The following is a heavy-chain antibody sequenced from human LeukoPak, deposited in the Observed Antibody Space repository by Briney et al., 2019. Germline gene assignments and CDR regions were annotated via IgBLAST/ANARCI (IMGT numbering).Heavy chain of an antibody. CDR1: GDSISSSRYC. CDR3: LAYYSLSGNYYNGIDY. Sequence: SETLSLTCSASGDSISSSRYCWGWIRQPPGKGLEWIGSVYHSGSTHYNPSLNSRITISVDTSKNQFSLRLRSVTAADTALYFCLAYYSLSGNYYNGIDYWGQGTLVTVSS. V-gene: IGHV4-39*01. CDR2: VYHSGST. D-gene: IGHD3-10*01. J-gene: IGHJ4*02.